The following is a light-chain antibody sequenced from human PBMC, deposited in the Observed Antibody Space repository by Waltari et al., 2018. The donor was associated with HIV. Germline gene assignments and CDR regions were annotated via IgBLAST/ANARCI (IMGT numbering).Light chain of an antibody. CDR2: GNT. J-gene: IGLJ2*01. CDR3: AAWDDSLNEV. V-gene: IGLV1-44*01. Sequence: QSVLTQPPSASVTPGQRVTISCSGSSSNIGTNTVNWYPQLPGTAPKLLIYGNTQRPAGVPGRFAGSKSGTAASLASSGRQSEDEADYYWAAWDDSLNEVFGGGTKLTVL. CDR1: SSNIGTNT.